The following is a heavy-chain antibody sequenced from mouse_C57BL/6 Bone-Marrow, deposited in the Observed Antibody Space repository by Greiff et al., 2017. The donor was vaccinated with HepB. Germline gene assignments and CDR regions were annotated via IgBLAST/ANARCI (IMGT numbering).Heavy chain of an antibody. V-gene: IGHV1-64*01. D-gene: IGHD2-4*01. CDR1: GYTFTSYW. Sequence: VQLQQPRAELVKPGASVKLSCKASGYTFTSYWMHWVKQRPGQGLEWIGMIHPNSGSTNYNEKFKSKATLTVDKSSSTAYMQLSSLTSEDSAVYYCTRRGIYDYALYYWGQGTTLTVSS. J-gene: IGHJ2*01. CDR3: TRRGIYDYALYY. CDR2: IHPNSGST.